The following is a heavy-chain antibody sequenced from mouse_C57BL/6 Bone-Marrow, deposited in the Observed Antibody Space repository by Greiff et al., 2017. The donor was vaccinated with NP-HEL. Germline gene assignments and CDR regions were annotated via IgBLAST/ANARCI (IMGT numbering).Heavy chain of an antibody. J-gene: IGHJ3*01. CDR2: IHPNSGST. CDR3: ARYGWLLLTYAY. CDR1: GYTFTSYW. Sequence: QVQLQQPGAELVKPGASVKLSCKASGYTFTSYWMHWVKQRPGQGLEWIGMIHPNSGSTNYNEKFKSKATLTVDKSSSTAYMQLSSLTSEDSAVYYGARYGWLLLTYAYWGQGTLVTVSA. D-gene: IGHD2-3*01. V-gene: IGHV1-64*01.